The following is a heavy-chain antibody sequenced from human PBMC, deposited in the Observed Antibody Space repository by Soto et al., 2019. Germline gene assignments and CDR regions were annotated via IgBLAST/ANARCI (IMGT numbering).Heavy chain of an antibody. Sequence: SETLSLTCAVSGGSISSSNWWSWVRQPPGKRLEWIGEIYHSGSTNYNPSLKSRVTMSVDKSKNQFSLKLSSVTAADTAVYYCAGLDSVVVPVTGGYGMDVWGQGTTVTVSS. CDR2: IYHSGST. CDR3: AGLDSVVVPVTGGYGMDV. V-gene: IGHV4-4*02. J-gene: IGHJ6*02. CDR1: GGSISSSNW. D-gene: IGHD2-2*03.